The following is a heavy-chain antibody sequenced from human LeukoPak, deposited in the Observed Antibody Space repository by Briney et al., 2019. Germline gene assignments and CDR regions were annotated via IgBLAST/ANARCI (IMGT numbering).Heavy chain of an antibody. CDR1: GGSISSYC. CDR3: ARDSSGSFDY. D-gene: IGHD6-19*01. CDR2: IYYSGST. Sequence: KPSETLSLTCTVSGGSISSYCWSWIRQPPGKGLEWIGYIYYSGSTNYNPSLKSRVTISVDTSKNQFSLKLSSVTAADTAVYYCARDSSGSFDYWGQGTLVTVSS. J-gene: IGHJ4*02. V-gene: IGHV4-59*01.